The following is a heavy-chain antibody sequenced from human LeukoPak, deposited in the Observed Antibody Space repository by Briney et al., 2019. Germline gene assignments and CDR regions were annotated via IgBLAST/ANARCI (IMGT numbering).Heavy chain of an antibody. CDR1: NGSFSGYH. CDR3: ARAAWNGGGAFDP. Sequence: PSETLSLTCAVYNGSFSGYHWSWIRQSPERGLEWIGEVNHGGDTNYNPSLRSRVAISLDTSKNHFSLKLRSVTAADTAVYNCARAAWNGGGAFDPWGQGTLVTVSS. CDR2: VNHGGDT. J-gene: IGHJ5*02. V-gene: IGHV4-34*01. D-gene: IGHD3-16*01.